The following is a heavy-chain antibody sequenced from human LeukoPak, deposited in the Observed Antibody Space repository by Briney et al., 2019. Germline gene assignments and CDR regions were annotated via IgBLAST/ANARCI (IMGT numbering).Heavy chain of an antibody. CDR2: IFHSGGT. D-gene: IGHD3-22*01. CDR1: GGSFSGYY. CDR3: AGIDSSTSAYYFNN. Sequence: SETLSLTCAVYGGSFSGYYWSWIRQPPGKRLERIGEIFHSGGTNYNPSLKSRVTISVDNSRNEFSLNLTSVTAADTAIYYCAGIDSSTSAYYFNNWGQGTLITVSS. V-gene: IGHV4-34*12. J-gene: IGHJ4*02.